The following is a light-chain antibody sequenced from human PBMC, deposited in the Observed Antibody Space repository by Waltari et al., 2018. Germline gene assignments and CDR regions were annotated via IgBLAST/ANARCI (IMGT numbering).Light chain of an antibody. J-gene: IGLJ1*01. CDR1: SGDVGPFDL. V-gene: IGLV2-23*02. CDR3: CSYAGGHPHYFVSYL. Sequence: QTALSQPASVSGSPGQSIIISCTGSSGDVGPFDLVSRSQQYPGSSPQLIIYAVTKRPSGVSSRFSGYKSGNTAFLTITELQADDEALYYCCSYAGGHPHYFVSYLFGSGTDVTV. CDR2: AVT.